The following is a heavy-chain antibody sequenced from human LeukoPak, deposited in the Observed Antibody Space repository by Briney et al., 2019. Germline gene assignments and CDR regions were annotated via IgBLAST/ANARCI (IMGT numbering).Heavy chain of an antibody. CDR2: ISYDGSNK. D-gene: IGHD3-10*01. J-gene: IGHJ6*02. Sequence: GGSLRLSCAASGFTFSSYAMHWVRQAPGKGLEWVAVISYDGSNKYYADSVKGRFTISRDNSKNSLYLQMNSLRTEDAALYYCAKEWYYHGSGSYLRYEYYYGMDVWGQGTTVTVSS. V-gene: IGHV3-30*01. CDR3: AKEWYYHGSGSYLRYEYYYGMDV. CDR1: GFTFSSYA.